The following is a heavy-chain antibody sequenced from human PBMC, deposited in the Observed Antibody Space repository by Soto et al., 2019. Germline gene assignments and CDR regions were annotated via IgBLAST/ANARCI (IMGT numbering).Heavy chain of an antibody. CDR2: IYPSDSDT. J-gene: IGHJ4*02. V-gene: IGHV5-51*01. CDR3: ARGGVSTRPFDY. CDR1: GYNFAGYW. Sequence: GESLKISCKGSGYNFAGYWIASVRQMPGKGLELMGIIYPSDSDTRYRPSFQGQVTISADKSISSAYLQWSSLRASDTAMYYCARGGVSTRPFDYWGQGTPVTVSS. D-gene: IGHD3-3*01.